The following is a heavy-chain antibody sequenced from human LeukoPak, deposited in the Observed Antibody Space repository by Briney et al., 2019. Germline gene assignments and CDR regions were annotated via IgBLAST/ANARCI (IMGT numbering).Heavy chain of an antibody. D-gene: IGHD2-15*01. J-gene: IGHJ4*02. CDR1: GGSFSGYY. Sequence: PSETLSLTCAVYGGSFSGYYWGWIRQPPGKGLEWIGEINHSGGTNYNPSLKSRVTISVDTSKNQFSLKLSSVTAADTAVYYCARSGPVDCSGGSCYEGYWGQGTLVTVSS. V-gene: IGHV4-34*01. CDR2: INHSGGT. CDR3: ARSGPVDCSGGSCYEGY.